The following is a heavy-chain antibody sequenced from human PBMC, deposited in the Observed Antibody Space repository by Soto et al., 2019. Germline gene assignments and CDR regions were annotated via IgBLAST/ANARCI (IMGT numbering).Heavy chain of an antibody. J-gene: IGHJ4*02. D-gene: IGHD5-12*01. V-gene: IGHV3-13*01. CDR2: IGSAVGT. CDR3: ARAPGGYALGY. Sequence: GGSLRLSCAASGFTFSTYDMHWVRQGTGKGLEWVSAIGSAVGTYYAGSVKGRFTISRDNAKNSLFLQMNSLRAGDTAVYYCARAPGGYALGYWGQGTLVTVSS. CDR1: GFTFSTYD.